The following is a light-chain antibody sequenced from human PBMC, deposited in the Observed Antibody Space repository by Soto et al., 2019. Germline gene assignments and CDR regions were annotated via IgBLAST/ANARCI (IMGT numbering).Light chain of an antibody. CDR2: YDD. J-gene: IGLJ1*01. Sequence: QSLLTQPPSVSGAPRQRVTISCSGTSSNSGKNVVNWYRQLPGKRPKRLIFYDDLVPSRVSDRFSGSKSGSSAFLAIRGLQSEAAGDYYCAAWDDSLIGHVFGTGTKVTVL. V-gene: IGLV1-36*01. CDR1: SSNSGKNV. CDR3: AAWDDSLIGHV.